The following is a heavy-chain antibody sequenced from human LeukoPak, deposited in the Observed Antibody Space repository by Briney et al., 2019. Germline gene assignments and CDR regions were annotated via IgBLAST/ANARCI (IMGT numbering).Heavy chain of an antibody. CDR2: INTNTGNP. D-gene: IGHD3-22*01. J-gene: IGHJ4*02. Sequence: ASVKASCKASGYTFTNYGMNWVRQAPGQGLEWMGWINTNTGNPMYAQGFTGRFVFSLDTSVSTAYLQISSLKAEDSGVYYCAREGNYNHNDCWGQGTLVTVSS. V-gene: IGHV7-4-1*02. CDR3: AREGNYNHNDC. CDR1: GYTFTNYG.